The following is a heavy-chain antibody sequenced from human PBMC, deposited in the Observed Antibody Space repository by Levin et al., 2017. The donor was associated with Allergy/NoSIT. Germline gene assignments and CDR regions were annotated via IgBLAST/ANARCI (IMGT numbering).Heavy chain of an antibody. CDR3: ARDSRSDYDSGGYYYYFDY. V-gene: IGHV1-2*02. D-gene: IGHD3-22*01. J-gene: IGHJ4*02. CDR2: INPNSGDS. CDR1: GYTLTGQY. Sequence: ASVKVSCKASGYTLTGQYIHWVRQAPGQGLEWMGWINPNSGDSNYTQKFQGRVTMTRDTSLSTAYMELSRLRSDDTAVYYCARDSRSDYDSGGYYYYFDYWGQGTRVTVSS.